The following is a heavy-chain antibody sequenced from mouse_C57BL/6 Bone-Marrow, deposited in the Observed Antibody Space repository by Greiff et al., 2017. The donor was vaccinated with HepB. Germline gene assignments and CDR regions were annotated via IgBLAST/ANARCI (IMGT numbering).Heavy chain of an antibody. D-gene: IGHD1-1*01. J-gene: IGHJ1*03. CDR3: ARDQDYYGSSYENWYFDV. CDR2: SRNKANDYTT. Sequence: DVKLVESGGGLVQSGRSLRLSCATSGFTFSDFYMEWVRQAPGKGLEWIAASRNKANDYTTEYSASVKGRFIVSRDTSQSILYLQMNALRAEDTAIYYCARDQDYYGSSYENWYFDVWGTGTTVTVSS. V-gene: IGHV7-1*01. CDR1: GFTFSDFY.